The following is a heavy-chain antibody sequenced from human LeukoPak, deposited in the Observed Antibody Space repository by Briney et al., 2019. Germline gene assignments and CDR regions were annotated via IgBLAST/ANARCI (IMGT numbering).Heavy chain of an antibody. CDR3: ARDHYDSSGYYYAGWFDP. CDR2: IYSGGST. J-gene: IGHJ5*02. Sequence: GGSLRLSCAASGFTVSSNYMSWVRQAPGKGLEWVSVIYSGGSTYYADSVKGRFTISSDNSKNTLYLQMNSLRAEDTAVYYCARDHYDSSGYYYAGWFDPWGQGTLVTVSS. V-gene: IGHV3-66*02. CDR1: GFTVSSNY. D-gene: IGHD3-22*01.